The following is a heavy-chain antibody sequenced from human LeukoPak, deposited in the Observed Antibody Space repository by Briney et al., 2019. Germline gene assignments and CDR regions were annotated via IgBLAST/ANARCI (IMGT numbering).Heavy chain of an antibody. V-gene: IGHV3-30*02. CDR1: GFTFSSYG. CDR2: IRYDGSNK. CDR3: ARARGVIPYYFDY. J-gene: IGHJ4*02. Sequence: GGSLRLSCAASGFTFSSYGMHWVRQAPGKGLEWVAFIRYDGSNKYYADSVKGRFTISRDNSKNTLYLQMNSLRAEDTAVYYCARARGVIPYYFDYWGQGTLVTVSS. D-gene: IGHD3-10*01.